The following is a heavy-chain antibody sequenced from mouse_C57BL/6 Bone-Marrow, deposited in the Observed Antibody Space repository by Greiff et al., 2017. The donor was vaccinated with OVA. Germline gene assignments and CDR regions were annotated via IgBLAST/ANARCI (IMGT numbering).Heavy chain of an antibody. Sequence: VQLQQSGPELVKPGASVKIPCKASGYTFTDYNLDWVKQSHGKSLGWIGDINPNNGGTIYNQKFKGKATLTVAKSSSTAYMELRSLTSEDTAVYYCASLLYYGSLYAMDYWGQGTSVTVSS. CDR2: INPNNGGT. J-gene: IGHJ4*01. CDR3: ASLLYYGSLYAMDY. V-gene: IGHV1-18*01. D-gene: IGHD1-1*01. CDR1: GYTFTDYN.